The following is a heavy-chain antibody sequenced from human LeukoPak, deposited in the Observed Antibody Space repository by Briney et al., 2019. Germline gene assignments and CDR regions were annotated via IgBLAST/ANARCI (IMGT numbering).Heavy chain of an antibody. CDR3: ARHSPHMDFDY. V-gene: IGHV4-59*08. J-gene: IGHJ4*02. Sequence: SETLSLTCTVSGGSIRSDYWNWIRQPPGKGLEWIGYLYYSGYLYYNGSTNYNPSLKSRVTISVDTSKNQFSLKLSSVTAADTAVYYCARHSPHMDFDYWGQGTLVTVSS. D-gene: IGHD2-21*01. CDR2: LYYSGYLYYNGST. CDR1: GGSIRSDY.